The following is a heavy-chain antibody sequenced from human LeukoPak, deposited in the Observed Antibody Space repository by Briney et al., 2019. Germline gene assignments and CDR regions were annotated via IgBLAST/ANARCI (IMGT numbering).Heavy chain of an antibody. J-gene: IGHJ4*02. CDR2: IYHSGST. Sequence: PSETLSLTCAVSGYSISSGYYWGWIRQPPGKGLEWIGSIYHSGSTYYNPSLKSRVTISVDTSKNQFSLKLSSVTAADTAVYYCARVGLGYCSSTSCCGRGYWGQGTLVTVSS. V-gene: IGHV4-38-2*01. D-gene: IGHD2-2*01. CDR3: ARVGLGYCSSTSCCGRGY. CDR1: GYSISSGYY.